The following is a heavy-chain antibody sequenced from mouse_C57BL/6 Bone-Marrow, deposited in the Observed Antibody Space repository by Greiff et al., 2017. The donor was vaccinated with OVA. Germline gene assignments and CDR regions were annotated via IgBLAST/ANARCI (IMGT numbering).Heavy chain of an antibody. CDR1: GYTFTSYG. Sequence: LVESGAELARPGASVKLSCKASGYTFTSYGISWVKQRTGQGLEWIGEIYPRSGNTYYNEKFKGKATLTADKSSSTAYMELRSLTSEDSAVYFCAGKRTYGSSYDYAMDYWGQGTSVTVSS. V-gene: IGHV1-81*01. CDR3: AGKRTYGSSYDYAMDY. D-gene: IGHD1-1*01. J-gene: IGHJ4*01. CDR2: IYPRSGNT.